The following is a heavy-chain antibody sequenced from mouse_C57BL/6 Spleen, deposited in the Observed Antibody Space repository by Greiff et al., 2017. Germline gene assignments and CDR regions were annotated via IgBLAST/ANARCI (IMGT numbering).Heavy chain of an antibody. Sequence: EVKLVESGGGLVQPGGSLSLSCAASGFTFTDYYMSWVRQPPGKALEWLGFIRNKANGYTTEYSASVKGRFTISRDNSQSILYLQMNALRAEDSATYDCASLYYGNYWYFEGWGTGTTVTVSS. CDR1: GFTFTDYY. V-gene: IGHV7-3*01. CDR3: ASLYYGNYWYFEG. D-gene: IGHD2-1*01. J-gene: IGHJ1*03. CDR2: IRNKANGYTT.